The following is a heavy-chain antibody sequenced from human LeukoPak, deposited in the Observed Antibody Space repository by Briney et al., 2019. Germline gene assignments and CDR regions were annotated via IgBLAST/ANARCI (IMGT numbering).Heavy chain of an antibody. CDR3: AKILWFGDTGYFDS. D-gene: IGHD3-10*01. V-gene: IGHV1-2*02. Sequence: ASVKVSCKASGYTFTDYYIQWLRQAPGQGPEWMGWVKPDSGDTYYAQKLQGRFTMTRDTSISTAFMELSMLTSADTAVYYCAKILWFGDTGYFDSWGRGTLVVVSS. CDR1: GYTFTDYY. J-gene: IGHJ4*02. CDR2: VKPDSGDT.